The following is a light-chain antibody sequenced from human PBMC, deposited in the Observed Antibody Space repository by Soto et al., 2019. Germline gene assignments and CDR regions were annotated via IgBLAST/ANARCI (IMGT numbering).Light chain of an antibody. Sequence: EIVLTQSPGTLSLSPGERATLSCRASQSVSSSYLAWYKQKPGQAPRLLLYAASRRATGIPDRFSGSGSGTDFTLTISRLEPEDFALYYCQQYGSSPWTFGQGTKVEIK. CDR1: QSVSSSY. J-gene: IGKJ1*01. CDR3: QQYGSSPWT. V-gene: IGKV3-20*01. CDR2: AAS.